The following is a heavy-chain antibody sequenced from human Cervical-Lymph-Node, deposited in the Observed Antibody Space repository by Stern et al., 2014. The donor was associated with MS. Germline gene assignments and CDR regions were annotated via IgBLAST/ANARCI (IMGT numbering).Heavy chain of an antibody. CDR1: GGSISSRY. V-gene: IGHV4-59*08. CDR3: ARLSTAVDF. Sequence: QVQLQESGPGLVKPSETLSLTCAVSGGSISSRYWGWIRQPPGKGLEWIGLISNSGDTKYNPSLKSRVTISLDTSQNQFSLKVTSVTAADTAVYYCARLSTAVDFWGRGTLVTVSS. J-gene: IGHJ4*02. CDR2: ISNSGDT.